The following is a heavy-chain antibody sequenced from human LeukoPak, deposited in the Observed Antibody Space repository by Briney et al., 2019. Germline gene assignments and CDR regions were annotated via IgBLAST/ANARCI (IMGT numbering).Heavy chain of an antibody. CDR2: IYYSGST. J-gene: IGHJ5*02. CDR1: GGSISSYY. V-gene: IGHV4-59*01. Sequence: SETLSLTCTVYGGSISSYYWSWIRQPPGKGLEWIGYIYYSGSTSYNPSLKSRVTISVDTSKNQFSLKLSSVTAADTAVYYCARGHFGWFDPWGQGTLVTVSS. D-gene: IGHD2/OR15-2a*01. CDR3: ARGHFGWFDP.